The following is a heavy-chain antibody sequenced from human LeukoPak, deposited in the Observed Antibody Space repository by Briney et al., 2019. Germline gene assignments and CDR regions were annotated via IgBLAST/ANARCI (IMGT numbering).Heavy chain of an antibody. CDR2: ISYDGSNK. CDR3: ARAQGRCFDWAYFDY. V-gene: IGHV3-30-3*01. Sequence: PGRSLRLSCAASGFTFSSYAMHWVRQAPGKGLEWVAVISYDGSNKYYADSVKGRFTISRDNSKNTLYLQMNSLRAEDTAVYYCARAQGRCFDWAYFDYWGQGTLVTVSS. CDR1: GFTFSSYA. D-gene: IGHD3-9*01. J-gene: IGHJ4*02.